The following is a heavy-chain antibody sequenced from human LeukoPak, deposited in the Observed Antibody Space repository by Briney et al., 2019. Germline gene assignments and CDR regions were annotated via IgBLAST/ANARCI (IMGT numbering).Heavy chain of an antibody. CDR1: GFTFSWSW. CDR3: VRGGGSGNHFAS. J-gene: IGHJ4*02. V-gene: IGHV3-7*01. CDR2: INPDGSET. Sequence: GSQRLSCATSGFTFSWSWMSWVRQAPGKGLDWVASINPDGSETNYMDSVKGRFTIARDNAMNSLYLQMNSLSAEDTSLYYCVRGGGSGNHFASWGQGALVTVSS. D-gene: IGHD6-19*01.